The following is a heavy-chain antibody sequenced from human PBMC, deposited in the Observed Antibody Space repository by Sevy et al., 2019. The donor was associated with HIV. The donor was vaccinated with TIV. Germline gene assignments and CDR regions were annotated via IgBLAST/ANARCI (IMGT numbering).Heavy chain of an antibody. CDR1: GFRFSNFW. D-gene: IGHD1-1*01. J-gene: IGHJ4*02. CDR2: INEDGAVK. CDR3: AKIGKRVRDFDA. Sequence: GGSLRLSCAASGFRFSNFWMSWVRQAPGKGLEWVANINEDGAVKYYADSLKGRFIISRDTANDSQYVQMFSLRAEDTAVYYCAKIGKRVRDFDAWGQGTRVTVSS. V-gene: IGHV3-7*01.